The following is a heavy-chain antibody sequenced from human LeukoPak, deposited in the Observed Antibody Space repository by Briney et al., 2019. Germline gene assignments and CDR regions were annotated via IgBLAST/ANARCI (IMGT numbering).Heavy chain of an antibody. CDR1: GYTFTCNY. J-gene: IGHJ4*02. V-gene: IGHV1-46*01. D-gene: IGHD3-10*01. CDR2: IAPSSGTT. Sequence: ASVKVSCKASGYTFTCNYMHWVRQAPGQGLEWMGVIAPSSGTTSYAQKFQGRVTMTRDTSTSTLYMELSSLTSEDTAVYYCARASGSSAVPFDYWGQGTLVTVSS. CDR3: ARASGSSAVPFDY.